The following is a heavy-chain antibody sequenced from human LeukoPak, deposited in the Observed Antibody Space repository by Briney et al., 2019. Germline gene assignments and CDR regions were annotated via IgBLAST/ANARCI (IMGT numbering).Heavy chain of an antibody. D-gene: IGHD5-24*01. Sequence: ASVKVSCKASGGTFSSYAISWVRQAPGQGLEWMGGIIPIFGTANYAQKFQGRVTITADESTSTAYMELSSLRSEDTAVYYCARGSRDGYILIFDYWGQGTLVTVPS. V-gene: IGHV1-69*13. CDR3: ARGSRDGYILIFDY. CDR1: GGTFSSYA. J-gene: IGHJ4*02. CDR2: IIPIFGTA.